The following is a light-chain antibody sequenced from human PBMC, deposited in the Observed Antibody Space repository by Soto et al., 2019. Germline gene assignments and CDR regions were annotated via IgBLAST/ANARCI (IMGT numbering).Light chain of an antibody. Sequence: DIQMTQSPSSLSASVGDRVTVTCRASQTISYYVNWYQQKPGKAPKLLIHAASSSQSGVPSRFSGSGFGTDFTLTISSLQPEDFATYYCQQSYNAPQTFGQGTKVEFK. J-gene: IGKJ1*01. V-gene: IGKV1-39*01. CDR1: QTISYY. CDR2: AAS. CDR3: QQSYNAPQT.